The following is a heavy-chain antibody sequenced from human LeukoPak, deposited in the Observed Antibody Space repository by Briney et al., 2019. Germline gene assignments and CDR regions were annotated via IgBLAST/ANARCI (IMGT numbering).Heavy chain of an antibody. CDR3: GFGGSYSNFDY. CDR1: GGTFSSYA. V-gene: IGHV1-69*05. CDR2: IIPIFGTA. D-gene: IGHD1-26*01. J-gene: IGHJ4*02. Sequence: ASVKVSCKASGGTFSSYAISWVRQAPGQGLEWMGGIIPIFGTANYAQKFQGRVTITTDESTSTAYMELSSLRSEDTAVYYCGFGGSYSNFDYWGQGTLVTVSS.